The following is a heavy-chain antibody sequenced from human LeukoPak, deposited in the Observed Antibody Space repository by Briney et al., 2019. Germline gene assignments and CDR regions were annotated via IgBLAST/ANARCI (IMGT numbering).Heavy chain of an antibody. CDR1: GGSFSGYY. V-gene: IGHV4-34*12. CDR3: ARHLATDGGRSLDY. Sequence: PSETLSLTCAVYGGSFSGYYWSWIRQPPGKGLEWIGSFFYSGSTFYNPSLKSRVTISVDTPKSQFSLKLSSVTAADTAVYYCARHLATDGGRSLDYWGRGTLVTVSS. CDR2: FFYSGST. D-gene: IGHD3-16*01. J-gene: IGHJ4*02.